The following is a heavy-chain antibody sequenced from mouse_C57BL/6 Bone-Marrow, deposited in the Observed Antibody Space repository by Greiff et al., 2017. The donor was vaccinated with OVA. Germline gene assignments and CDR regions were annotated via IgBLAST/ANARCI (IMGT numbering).Heavy chain of an antibody. CDR3: ARLGVTVVANFDY. V-gene: IGHV1-80*01. J-gene: IGHJ2*01. CDR1: GYAFSSYW. D-gene: IGHD1-1*01. CDR2: IYPGDGDT. Sequence: QVQLQQSGAELVKPGASVKISCKASGYAFSSYWMNWVKQRPGKGLEWIGQIYPGDGDTNYNGKFKGKATLTADKSSSTAYMQLSSLTSEDSAVYFCARLGVTVVANFDYWGQGTTLTVSS.